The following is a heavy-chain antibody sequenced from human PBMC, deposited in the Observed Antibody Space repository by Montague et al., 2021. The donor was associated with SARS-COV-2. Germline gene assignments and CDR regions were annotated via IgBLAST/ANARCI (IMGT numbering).Heavy chain of an antibody. J-gene: IGHJ4*02. CDR2: IYWDDDK. CDR1: GFSLSTDGVG. D-gene: IGHD3-10*01. Sequence: PALVKPTQTLTLTCTFSGFSLSTDGVGVGWIRQPPGKALEWLVLIYWDDDKRYRPGLQSRLTITKGTSENQVVLTMTNMDPVDTATYYCAHRYYTGSGGSAAAVFDNWGQGTLVTVSS. V-gene: IGHV2-5*02. CDR3: AHRYYTGSGGSAAAVFDN.